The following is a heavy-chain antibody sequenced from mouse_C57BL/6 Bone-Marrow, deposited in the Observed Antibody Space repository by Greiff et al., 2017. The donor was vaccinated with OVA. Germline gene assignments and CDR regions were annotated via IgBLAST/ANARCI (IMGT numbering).Heavy chain of an antibody. D-gene: IGHD2-3*01. CDR1: GYTFTSYG. CDR2: IYPRSGNT. Sequence: VQLVESGAELARPGASVKLSCKASGYTFTSYGISWVKQRTGKGLEWIGEIYPRSGNTYYNEKFKGKATLTADKSSSTAYMELRSLTSEDSAVYFCARDDGSLDYWGQGTTLTVSS. V-gene: IGHV1-81*01. CDR3: ARDDGSLDY. J-gene: IGHJ2*01.